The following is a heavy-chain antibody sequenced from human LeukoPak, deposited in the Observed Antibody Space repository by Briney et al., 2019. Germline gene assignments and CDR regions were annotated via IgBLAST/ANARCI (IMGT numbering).Heavy chain of an antibody. D-gene: IGHD1-26*01. J-gene: IGHJ4*02. CDR1: GFTFSSYW. CDR2: IKQDGSET. V-gene: IGHV3-7*03. CDR3: AISGGYWAWAH. Sequence: PGGSLRLSCAASGFTFSSYWMSWVRQAPGKGLEWVANIKQDGSETYCVDSVKGRFTISRDNAKNSLYLQMNSLRAEDPAVYYCAISGGYWAWAHWGQGTLVTVSS.